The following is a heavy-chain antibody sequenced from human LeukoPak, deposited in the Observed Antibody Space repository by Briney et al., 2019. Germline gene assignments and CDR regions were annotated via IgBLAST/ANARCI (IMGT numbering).Heavy chain of an antibody. Sequence: GSLRTSRASSGFTFSRFAKHRVRPAPGQGLGWVAVISYDGSNKYYADSVKGRFTISRDNSKNTLYLQMNSLRAEDTAVYYCARGNSGYVSHVFDYWGQGTLVTVSS. CDR3: ARGNSGYVSHVFDY. J-gene: IGHJ4*02. D-gene: IGHD5-12*01. V-gene: IGHV3-30-3*01. CDR1: GFTFSRFA. CDR2: ISYDGSNK.